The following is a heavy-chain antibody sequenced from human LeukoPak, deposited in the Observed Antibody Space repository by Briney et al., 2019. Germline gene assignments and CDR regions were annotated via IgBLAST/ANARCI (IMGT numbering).Heavy chain of an antibody. Sequence: ASVKVSCKASGYTFTGYYMHWVRQAPGQGLEWMGWINPNSGGTNYAQKFQGWVTMTRDTSISTAYMELSRLRSDDTAVYYCARDLRYYYDSSGTLGHYGMDVWGQGTLVTVSS. V-gene: IGHV1-2*04. D-gene: IGHD3-22*01. CDR1: GYTFTGYY. CDR2: INPNSGGT. J-gene: IGHJ6*02. CDR3: ARDLRYYYDSSGTLGHYGMDV.